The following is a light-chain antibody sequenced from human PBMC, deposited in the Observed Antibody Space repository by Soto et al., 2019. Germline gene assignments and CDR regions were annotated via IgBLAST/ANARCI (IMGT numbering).Light chain of an antibody. V-gene: IGKV3-20*01. J-gene: IGKJ4*01. Sequence: EIMLTQSPGTLSLSPGERATLSCRASQSVYSSYLAWYQQRPGQAPRLLFYDASIRATGIPDRFSGSGSGTDFSLTISRLEPEDIATYYCQQYDSYSTFGGGTKVEI. CDR1: QSVYSSY. CDR2: DAS. CDR3: QQYDSYST.